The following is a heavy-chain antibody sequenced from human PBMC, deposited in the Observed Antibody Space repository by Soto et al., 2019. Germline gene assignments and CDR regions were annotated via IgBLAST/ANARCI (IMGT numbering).Heavy chain of an antibody. D-gene: IGHD3-22*01. J-gene: IGHJ4*02. CDR3: ARDTQLSYYDSSGYPPFDY. Sequence: ASVKVSCKAFGYTFTGYGVSWVRQAPGQGLEWMGWISTYNGNTNYAQKLQGRVTMTTDTSTSTAYMELRSLRSDDTAVYYCARDTQLSYYDSSGYPPFDYWGQGTLVTVSS. CDR1: GYTFTGYG. V-gene: IGHV1-18*01. CDR2: ISTYNGNT.